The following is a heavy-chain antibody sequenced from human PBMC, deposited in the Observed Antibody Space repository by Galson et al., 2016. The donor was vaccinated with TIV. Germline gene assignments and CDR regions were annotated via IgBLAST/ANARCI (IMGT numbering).Heavy chain of an antibody. CDR2: INAGNGDT. V-gene: IGHV1-3*01. D-gene: IGHD6-19*01. CDR1: GYTFTTYA. CDR3: ARGATSVWPFDY. Sequence: SVKVSCKASGYTFTTYAIHWVRQAPGHGLEWMGWINAGNGDTKYSQKFQGRVTISRDTSASTAYMELSSLTSEGTAMYYCARGATSVWPFDYWGQATLVTVSS. J-gene: IGHJ4*02.